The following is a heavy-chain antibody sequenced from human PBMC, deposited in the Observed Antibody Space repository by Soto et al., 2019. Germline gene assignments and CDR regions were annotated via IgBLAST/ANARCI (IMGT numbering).Heavy chain of an antibody. CDR1: GFTISSYG. V-gene: IGHV3-30*18. CDR3: AKDQYSSSSEVDY. Sequence: HPGGSLRLSCAASGFTISSYGMHWVRQAPGKGLEWVAVISYDGSKKYYADSVKGRFTISRDNSKNTLYLQMNSLRAEDTAVYYCAKDQYSSSSEVDYWGQGTLVTVSS. J-gene: IGHJ4*02. D-gene: IGHD6-6*01. CDR2: ISYDGSKK.